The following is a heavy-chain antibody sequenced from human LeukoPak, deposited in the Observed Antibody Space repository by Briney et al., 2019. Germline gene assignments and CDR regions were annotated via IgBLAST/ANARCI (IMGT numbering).Heavy chain of an antibody. CDR2: MNPNSGNT. Sequence: ASVKVSCKASGYTFTSYDINWVRQATGQGLEWMGWMNPNSGNTGYAQKFQGRVTMTRNTSISTAYMELSSLRSDDTAVYYCARESEYSSSCYYGSGSCVLGYWGQGTLVTVSS. CDR1: GYTFTSYD. D-gene: IGHD3-10*01. CDR3: ARESEYSSSCYYGSGSCVLGY. V-gene: IGHV1-8*01. J-gene: IGHJ4*02.